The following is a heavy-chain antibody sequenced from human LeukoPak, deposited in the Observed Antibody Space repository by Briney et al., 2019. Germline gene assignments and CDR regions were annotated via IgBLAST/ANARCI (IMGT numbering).Heavy chain of an antibody. J-gene: IGHJ5*02. CDR1: GFTVSSNY. Sequence: GGSLRLSCAASGFTVSSNYMSWVRQAPGKGLEWVSVIYSGGSTYYADSVKGRFTISRDNSKNTLYLQMNSLRAEDTAVYYCAKDTVAGSNWFDPWGQGTLVTVSS. CDR3: AKDTVAGSNWFDP. V-gene: IGHV3-66*01. D-gene: IGHD6-19*01. CDR2: IYSGGST.